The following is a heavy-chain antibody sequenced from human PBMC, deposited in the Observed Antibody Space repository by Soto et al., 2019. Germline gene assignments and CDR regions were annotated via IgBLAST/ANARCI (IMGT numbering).Heavy chain of an antibody. Sequence: PSETLSLTCTVSGGSISSSSYYWGWIRQPPGKGLDWIGSIYYSGSTYYNPSLKSRVTISVDTSKNQFSLKLSSVTAADTAVYYCARHLKDYSGSYYGSSFYFDYWGRGTLVTVSS. V-gene: IGHV4-39*01. CDR2: IYYSGST. D-gene: IGHD1-26*01. CDR1: GGSISSSSYY. CDR3: ARHLKDYSGSYYGSSFYFDY. J-gene: IGHJ4*02.